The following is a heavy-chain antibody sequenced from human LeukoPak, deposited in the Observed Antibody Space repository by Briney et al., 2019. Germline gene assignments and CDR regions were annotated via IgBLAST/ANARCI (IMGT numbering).Heavy chain of an antibody. CDR2: ISGSADTT. D-gene: IGHD6-13*01. V-gene: IGHV3-23*01. Sequence: PGGSLRLSCAASGFTFSAYAMSWVRQAPGKGLEWVSSISGSADTTYYADSVKGRFTISRDNSNNTLYLQMHSLRVEDTAVYYCAKDGGYSSTTNWFDPWGQGTLVTVSS. CDR1: GFTFSAYA. J-gene: IGHJ5*02. CDR3: AKDGGYSSTTNWFDP.